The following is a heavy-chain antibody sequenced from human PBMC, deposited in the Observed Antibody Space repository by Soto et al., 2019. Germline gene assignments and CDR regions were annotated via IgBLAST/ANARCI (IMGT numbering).Heavy chain of an antibody. CDR1: GFTFSSYE. Sequence: PGGSLRLSCSASGFTFSSYEMNWVRQAPGKGLEWVSYISSSGSTIYYADSVKGRFTISRDNAKNSLYLQMNSLRAEDTAVYYCPLTTDYYYYGMDVWVPGTTVTVSS. D-gene: IGHD4-4*01. V-gene: IGHV3-48*03. J-gene: IGHJ6*02. CDR3: PLTTDYYYYGMDV. CDR2: ISSSGSTI.